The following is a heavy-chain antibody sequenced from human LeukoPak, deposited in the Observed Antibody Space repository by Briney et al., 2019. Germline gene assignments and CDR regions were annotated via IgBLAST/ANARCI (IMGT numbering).Heavy chain of an antibody. CDR2: IRNKANGGTA. D-gene: IGHD6-13*01. CDR1: GFAFSDYA. V-gene: IGHV3-49*04. Sequence: PGRSLRLSCTASGFAFSDYAMSWVRQAPGKGLEWVGFIRNKANGGTADYAASVKGRFTISRDDSKTIAYLQMNSLKTEDTAVYYCSSAYSTGWLGINDYWGQGALVTVSS. CDR3: SSAYSTGWLGINDY. J-gene: IGHJ4*02.